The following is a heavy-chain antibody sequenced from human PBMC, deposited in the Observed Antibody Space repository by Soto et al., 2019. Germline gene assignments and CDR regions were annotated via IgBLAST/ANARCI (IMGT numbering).Heavy chain of an antibody. V-gene: IGHV1-2*02. D-gene: IGHD5-12*01. Sequence: QVQLVSSGAEVKKPGASVKVSCRASGYTFTDYYIHWVRQAPGPGLQWVGWINPNSGATEYAQKFQGRVTMPRDPSISTVYMEVTRLRSDDTALYFCARAAPLRYSGYALDHWGQGTRVTVST. CDR2: INPNSGAT. CDR3: ARAAPLRYSGYALDH. J-gene: IGHJ4*02. CDR1: GYTFTDYY.